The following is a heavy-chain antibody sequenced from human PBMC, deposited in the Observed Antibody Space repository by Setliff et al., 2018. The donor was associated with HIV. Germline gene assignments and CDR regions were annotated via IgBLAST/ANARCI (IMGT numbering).Heavy chain of an antibody. CDR3: ARGVGPVTSQNKNWLLSP. CDR1: GFTFSSYD. D-gene: IGHD2-21*01. J-gene: IGHJ5*02. Sequence: GGSLRLSCAASGFTFSSYDMHWVRQATGKGLEWVSAIGTAGDTYYPGSVKGRFTISRENAKNSLYLQMNSLRAGDTAVYYCARGVGPVTSQNKNWLLSPWGQGTLVTVSS. V-gene: IGHV3-13*01. CDR2: IGTAGDT.